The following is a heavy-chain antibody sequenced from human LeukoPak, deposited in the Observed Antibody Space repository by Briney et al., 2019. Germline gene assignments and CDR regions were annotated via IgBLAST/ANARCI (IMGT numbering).Heavy chain of an antibody. CDR3: AREHDSSGYYWSGYYGMDV. V-gene: IGHV3-30-3*01. Sequence: GGSLRLSCAASGFTFSSYAMHWVRQAPGKGLEWVAVISYDGSNKYYADSVKGRFTISRDNSKNTLYLQMSSLRAEDTAVYYCAREHDSSGYYWSGYYGMDVWGQGTTVTVSS. CDR1: GFTFSSYA. D-gene: IGHD3-22*01. J-gene: IGHJ6*02. CDR2: ISYDGSNK.